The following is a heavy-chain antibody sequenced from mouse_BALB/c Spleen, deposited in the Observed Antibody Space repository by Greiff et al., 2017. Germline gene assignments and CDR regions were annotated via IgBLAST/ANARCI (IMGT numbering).Heavy chain of an antibody. D-gene: IGHD1-1*01. CDR1: GYTFTSYW. CDR2: IYPGNSDT. Sequence: EVQLQQSGTVLARPGASVKMSCKASGYTFTSYWMHWVKQRPGQGLEWIGAIYPGNSDTSYNQKFKGKAKLTAVTSTSTAYMELSSLTNEDSAVYYCTRDYYGTWFAYWGQGTLVTVSA. J-gene: IGHJ3*01. V-gene: IGHV1-5*01. CDR3: TRDYYGTWFAY.